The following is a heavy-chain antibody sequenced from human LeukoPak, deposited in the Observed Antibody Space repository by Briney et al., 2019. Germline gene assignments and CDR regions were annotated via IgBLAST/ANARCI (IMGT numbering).Heavy chain of an antibody. Sequence: SETLSLTCTVSGGSISTFYWSWIRQPPGKGLEWIGYIYYSGSTNYNPSLKSRVTISVDTSKNQFSLKLSSVTAADTAVYYCARRRVVVVAATPRGYYYMDVWGKGTTVTVSS. CDR2: IYYSGST. CDR1: GGSISTFY. CDR3: ARRRVVVVAATPRGYYYMDV. D-gene: IGHD2-15*01. J-gene: IGHJ6*03. V-gene: IGHV4-59*12.